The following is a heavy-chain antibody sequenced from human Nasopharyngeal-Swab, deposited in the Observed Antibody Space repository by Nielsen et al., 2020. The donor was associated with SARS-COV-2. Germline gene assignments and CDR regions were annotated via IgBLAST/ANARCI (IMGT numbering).Heavy chain of an antibody. CDR3: ARDGRSSWYFDL. V-gene: IGHV4-59*01. Sequence: SETLSLTCTVSGGSISSYYWSWIRQPPGKGLEWIGYIYYSGSTNYNPSLKSRVTISVDTSKNQFSLKLSSLTAADTAIYYCARDGRSSWYFDLRGRGTLVTVSS. CDR1: GGSISSYY. J-gene: IGHJ2*01. CDR2: IYYSGST.